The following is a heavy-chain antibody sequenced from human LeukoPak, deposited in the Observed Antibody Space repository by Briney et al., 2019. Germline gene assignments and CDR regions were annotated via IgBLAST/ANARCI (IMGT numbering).Heavy chain of an antibody. CDR3: ARDTYYYDSSGYSDYFDY. CDR2: IYSGGST. Sequence: GGSLRLSCAASGLTFNMYTMNWVRQAPGKGLEWVSVIYSGGSTYYADSVKGRFTISRDNSKNTLYLQMNSLRAEDTAVYYCARDTYYYDSSGYSDYFDYWGQGTLVTVSS. V-gene: IGHV3-66*01. CDR1: GLTFNMYT. D-gene: IGHD3-22*01. J-gene: IGHJ4*02.